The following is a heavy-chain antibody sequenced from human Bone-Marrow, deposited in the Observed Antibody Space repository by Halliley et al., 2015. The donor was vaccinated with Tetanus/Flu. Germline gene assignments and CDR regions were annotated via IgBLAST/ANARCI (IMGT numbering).Heavy chain of an antibody. Sequence: GLELVARINSDGTTTDYVDSVKGRFTISRDNTKNSVFLQMNSLRVEDTALYFCARARDGNTPRDWGQGTLVTVSS. D-gene: IGHD3-10*01. CDR3: ARARDGNTPRD. CDR2: INSDGTTT. V-gene: IGHV3-74*01. J-gene: IGHJ4*02.